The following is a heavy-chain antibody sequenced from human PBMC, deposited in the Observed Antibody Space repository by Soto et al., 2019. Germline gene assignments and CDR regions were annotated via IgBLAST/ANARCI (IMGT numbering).Heavy chain of an antibody. CDR3: AKVGVLVVPFPPRGMDPPHAFAI. Sequence: GGSLRLACAASGLTFSSYAMSWVRQAPGKGLEWVSAISGSGGSTYYADSVKGRFTISRDNSKNTLYLQMNSLRAEDTAVYYCAKVGVLVVPFPPRGMDPPHAFAIWGQ. CDR1: GLTFSSYA. J-gene: IGHJ3*02. CDR2: ISGSGGST. D-gene: IGHD2-2*01. V-gene: IGHV3-23*01.